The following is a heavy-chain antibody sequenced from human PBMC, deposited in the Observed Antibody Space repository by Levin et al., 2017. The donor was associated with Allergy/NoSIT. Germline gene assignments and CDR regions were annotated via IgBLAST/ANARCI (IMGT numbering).Heavy chain of an antibody. Sequence: PSETLSLTCTVSGGSISSGDYYWSWIRQPPGKGLEWIGYIYYSGSTYYNPSLKSRVTISVDTSKNQFSLKLSSVTAADTAVYYCARDAAMAELNYNWFDPWGQGTLVTVSS. CDR2: IYYSGST. D-gene: IGHD5-18*01. V-gene: IGHV4-30-4*01. J-gene: IGHJ5*02. CDR1: GGSISSGDYY. CDR3: ARDAAMAELNYNWFDP.